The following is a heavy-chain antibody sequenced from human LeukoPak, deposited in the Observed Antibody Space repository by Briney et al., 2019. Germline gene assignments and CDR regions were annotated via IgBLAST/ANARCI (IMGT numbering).Heavy chain of an antibody. CDR1: GYTSTSYG. D-gene: IGHD3-22*01. Sequence: ASVKVSCKASGYTSTSYGISWVRQAPGQGLEWMGWISAYNGNTNYAQKLQGRVTMTTDTSTSTAYMELRSLRSDDTAVYYCARDPVHAKYDSSGYLYWGQGTLVTVSS. V-gene: IGHV1-18*01. J-gene: IGHJ4*02. CDR3: ARDPVHAKYDSSGYLY. CDR2: ISAYNGNT.